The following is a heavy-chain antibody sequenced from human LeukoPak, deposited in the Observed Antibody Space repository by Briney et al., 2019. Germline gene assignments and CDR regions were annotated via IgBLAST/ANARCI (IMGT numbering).Heavy chain of an antibody. Sequence: GGSLRLSCAASGFTFSSYGMHWVRQAPGKGLEWVAVISYDGSNKYYADSVKGRFTTSRDNSKNTLYLQMNSLRAEDTAGYYCASSLPRYSSSWYLFNYWGQGTLVTVSS. CDR2: ISYDGSNK. D-gene: IGHD6-13*01. J-gene: IGHJ4*02. CDR1: GFTFSSYG. V-gene: IGHV3-30*03. CDR3: ASSLPRYSSSWYLFNY.